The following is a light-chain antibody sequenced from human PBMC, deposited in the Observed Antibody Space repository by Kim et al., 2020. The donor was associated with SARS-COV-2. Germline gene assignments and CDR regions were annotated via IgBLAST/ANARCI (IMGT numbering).Light chain of an antibody. CDR1: QSVRSTY. Sequence: EIVLTQSPDSLSLSPGERATLSCRASQSVRSTYFAWYQQKPGQAPRLLMSAASSRAIGIPDRFSGSGSGTDFTLTISRLEPEDVAVYYCQQYETSPITFGQGTRLEIK. CDR3: QQYETSPIT. V-gene: IGKV3-20*01. J-gene: IGKJ5*01. CDR2: AAS.